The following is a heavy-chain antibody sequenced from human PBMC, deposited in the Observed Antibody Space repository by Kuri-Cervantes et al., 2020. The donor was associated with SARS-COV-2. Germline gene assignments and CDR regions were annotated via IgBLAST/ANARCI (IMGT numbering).Heavy chain of an antibody. Sequence: SETLSLTCSVSGAPISSNTYYWGWIRQPPGKGLEWIGSVSYTGNTYLNPSLKSRVTISVHTSKTQFSLNLSSVTVADTAVYYCARQVELSLDEYGMDIWGQGTTVTVSS. CDR1: GAPISSNTYY. CDR2: VSYTGNT. V-gene: IGHV4-39*01. D-gene: IGHD1-7*01. J-gene: IGHJ6*02. CDR3: ARQVELSLDEYGMDI.